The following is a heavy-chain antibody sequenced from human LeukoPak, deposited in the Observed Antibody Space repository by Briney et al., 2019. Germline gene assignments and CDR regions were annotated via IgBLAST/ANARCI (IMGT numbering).Heavy chain of an antibody. CDR3: ARGLTAMVLPFDY. J-gene: IGHJ4*02. Sequence: SETLSLTCTVSGGSISSYYWSWIRQPPGKGLEWIGYIYYSGSTNYNPSLESRVTISVDTSKNQFSLKLSSVTAADTAVYYCARGLTAMVLPFDYWGQGTLVTVSS. CDR1: GGSISSYY. D-gene: IGHD5-18*01. V-gene: IGHV4-59*01. CDR2: IYYSGST.